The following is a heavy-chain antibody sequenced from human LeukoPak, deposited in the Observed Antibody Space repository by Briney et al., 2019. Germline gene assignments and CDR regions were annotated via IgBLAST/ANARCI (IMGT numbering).Heavy chain of an antibody. CDR2: MNPNSGNT. CDR3: ARSSSSWYRSNWFDP. CDR1: GYTFTSYD. V-gene: IGHV1-8*01. Sequence: ASLKVSCKASGYTFTSYDINWVRQATGQGLEWMGWMNPNSGNTGYAQKFQGRVTMTRNTSISTAYMELSSLRSEDTAVYYCARSSSSWYRSNWFDPWGQGTLVTVSS. J-gene: IGHJ5*02. D-gene: IGHD6-13*01.